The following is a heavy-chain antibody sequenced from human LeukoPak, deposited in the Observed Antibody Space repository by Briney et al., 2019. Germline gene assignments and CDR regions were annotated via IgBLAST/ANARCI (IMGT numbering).Heavy chain of an antibody. CDR2: MYYDGST. D-gene: IGHD1-26*01. CDR1: AGSIFSTTFY. V-gene: IGHV4-39*01. Sequence: SETLSLACSVSAGSIFSTTFYWGWIRRPPGKGLEWIGSMYYDGSTYYNPSLKSRVSISVDTSNNQFSLKLTSVTAADTAVYFCARRSDSGSDDGEDYFDFWGQGTLVTVSS. CDR3: ARRSDSGSDDGEDYFDF. J-gene: IGHJ4*02.